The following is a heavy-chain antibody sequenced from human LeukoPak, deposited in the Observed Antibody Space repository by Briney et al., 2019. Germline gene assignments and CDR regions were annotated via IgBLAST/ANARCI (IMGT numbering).Heavy chain of an antibody. D-gene: IGHD3-3*01. V-gene: IGHV3-53*01. CDR1: GFTVSCNY. J-gene: IGHJ3*02. CDR2: IYSGGST. CDR3: ARVLGVVITKGAFDI. Sequence: GGSLRLSCAASGFTVSCNYMSWVRQAPGKGLEWVSVIYSGGSTYYADSVKGRFTISRDNSKNTLYLQMNSLRAEDTAVYYCARVLGVVITKGAFDIWGQGTMVTVSS.